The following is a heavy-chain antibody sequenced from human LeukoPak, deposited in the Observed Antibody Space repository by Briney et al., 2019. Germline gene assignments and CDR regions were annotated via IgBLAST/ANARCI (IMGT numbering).Heavy chain of an antibody. CDR1: GFTFTDYW. V-gene: IGHV3-7*01. Sequence: GGSLRLSCAASGFTFTDYWMSWVRQAPGKGREWVANIKRDGSEKYYADSVKGRFTISRDNPKKSVYLQMNSLRAEDTAIYYCARDVSVPGMDVWGQGTTVIVSS. D-gene: IGHD5/OR15-5a*01. CDR3: ARDVSVPGMDV. J-gene: IGHJ6*02. CDR2: IKRDGSEK.